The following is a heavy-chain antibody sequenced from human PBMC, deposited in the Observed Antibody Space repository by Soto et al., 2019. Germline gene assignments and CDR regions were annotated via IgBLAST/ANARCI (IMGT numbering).Heavy chain of an antibody. J-gene: IGHJ1*01. CDR3: TREGSSAYWRTFQH. CDR2: ISGSGGST. Sequence: EVKLLESGGGLVQPGGSLRLSCAASGFTFSSYAMSWVRQAPGKGLEWVSGISGSGGSTYYADSVKGRFTISRDNSKNTVFLQMNSLRAEDTAAYYCTREGSSAYWRTFQHRGQDTLVTVSS. V-gene: IGHV3-23*01. D-gene: IGHD3-22*01. CDR1: GFTFSSYA.